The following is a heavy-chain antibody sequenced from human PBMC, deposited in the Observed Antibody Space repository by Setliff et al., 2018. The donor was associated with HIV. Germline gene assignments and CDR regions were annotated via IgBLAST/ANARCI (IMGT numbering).Heavy chain of an antibody. V-gene: IGHV1-69*13. CDR2: IIPIFGTA. CDR3: ARRGVPQQIDLDS. CDR1: GCTFSSYV. J-gene: IGHJ5*01. Sequence: GASVKVSCKASGCTFSSYVISWVRQAPGQGLEWMGGIIPIFGTANYAQKFQGRVTITADEYTITAYMELSSLRSEDTAVYYCARRGVPQQIDLDSWGHGTLVTVSS. D-gene: IGHD3-10*01.